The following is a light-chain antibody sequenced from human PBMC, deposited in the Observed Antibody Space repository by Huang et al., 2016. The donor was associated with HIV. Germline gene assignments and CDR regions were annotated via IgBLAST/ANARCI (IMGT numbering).Light chain of an antibody. Sequence: DIVMTQSPDSLAVSLGERATINCKSSQNILYSANNNNYLAWYQQKPGQPPKRLIYWASTREAGVPDRFSGSGSGTDFTLTISSLQAEDVAVYYCQQYYTTPWTFGQGTKVEIK. CDR2: WAS. J-gene: IGKJ1*01. CDR3: QQYYTTPWT. CDR1: QNILYSANNNNY. V-gene: IGKV4-1*01.